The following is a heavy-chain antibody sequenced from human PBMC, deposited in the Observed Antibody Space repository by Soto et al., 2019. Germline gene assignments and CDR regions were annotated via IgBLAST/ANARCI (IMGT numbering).Heavy chain of an antibody. V-gene: IGHV3-23*01. J-gene: IGHJ5*02. Sequence: EVQLLESGGGLVQPGGSLRLSCAASGFTFSSYAMSWVRQAPGKGLEWVSAISGSGGSTYYADSVKGRFTISRDNSKNTLYLQMNSLRAEDTAVYYCAKVVVPAAWGGRWFDPWGQGTLVTVSS. CDR1: GFTFSSYA. D-gene: IGHD2-2*01. CDR3: AKVVVPAAWGGRWFDP. CDR2: ISGSGGST.